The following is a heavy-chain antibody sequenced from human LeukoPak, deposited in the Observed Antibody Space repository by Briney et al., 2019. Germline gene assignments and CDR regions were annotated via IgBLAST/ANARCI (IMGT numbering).Heavy chain of an antibody. CDR1: GFSFSNYA. V-gene: IGHV3-23*01. Sequence: GGSLRLSCSASGFSFSNYAMSWVRQAPGKGLDWVSGLLSSGASTYYADSVKGRFTISRDNSKNTLFLQMDSLRDDDTAVYYCAKAHDSSGYILRGSDYWGQGTLVTVSS. D-gene: IGHD3-22*01. CDR2: LLSSGAST. J-gene: IGHJ4*02. CDR3: AKAHDSSGYILRGSDY.